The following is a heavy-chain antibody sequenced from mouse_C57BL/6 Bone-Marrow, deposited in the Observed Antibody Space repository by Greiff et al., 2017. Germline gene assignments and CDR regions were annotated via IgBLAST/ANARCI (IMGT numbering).Heavy chain of an antibody. D-gene: IGHD3-2*02. Sequence: EVKLQQSGPELVKPGASVKISCKASGYTFTDYYMNWVKQSHGKSLEWIGDINPNNGGTSYNQKFKGKATLTVDKSSSTAYMELRSLTSEDSAVYYCARDSSGYVDFDYWGQGTTLTVSS. CDR2: INPNNGGT. CDR1: GYTFTDYY. CDR3: ARDSSGYVDFDY. V-gene: IGHV1-26*01. J-gene: IGHJ2*01.